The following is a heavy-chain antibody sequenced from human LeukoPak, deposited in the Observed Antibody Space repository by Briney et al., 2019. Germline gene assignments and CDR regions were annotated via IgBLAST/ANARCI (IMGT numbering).Heavy chain of an antibody. CDR3: ARGWGYFDS. Sequence: SETLSLTCTVSGGSVSSYYLSWIRQPTGKGLEWIGYIYYSGSTNYSPSLKSRVTISVDTSKNQFSLKLSSVTAADTAVYYCARGWGYFDSWGQGTLVTVSS. D-gene: IGHD7-27*01. V-gene: IGHV4-59*08. CDR1: GGSVSSYY. CDR2: IYYSGST. J-gene: IGHJ4*02.